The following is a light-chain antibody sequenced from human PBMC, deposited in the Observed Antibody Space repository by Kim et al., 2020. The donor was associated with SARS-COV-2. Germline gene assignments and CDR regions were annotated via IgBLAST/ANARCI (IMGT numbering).Light chain of an antibody. J-gene: IGKJ2*01. CDR2: DAS. CDR1: QDISDY. CDR3: QQYGDLPYT. V-gene: IGKV1-33*01. Sequence: DIQLTQSPPSLSASVGDTVTITCQASQDISDYLNWYQQKPGKAPKLLIYDASYLETGVPSRFSGSGSGTNLILTISSLQPEDIATYYCQQYGDLPYTFGQGPKLEI.